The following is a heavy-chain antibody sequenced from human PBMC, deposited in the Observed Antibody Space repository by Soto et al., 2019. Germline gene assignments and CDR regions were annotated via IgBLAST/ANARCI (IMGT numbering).Heavy chain of an antibody. CDR2: IYYSGGT. J-gene: IGHJ4*02. CDR3: ARGPGAGYDFLY. Sequence: PSETLSLTCTVSGATITSDGNYWSWLRQHPEKGLEWIGHIYYSGGTYFNLSLQSRLTLTVDTSKNQFSLKLTSVTAADTAVYFCARGPGAGYDFLYLVQGALVT. V-gene: IGHV4-31*03. CDR1: GATITSDGNY. D-gene: IGHD5-12*01.